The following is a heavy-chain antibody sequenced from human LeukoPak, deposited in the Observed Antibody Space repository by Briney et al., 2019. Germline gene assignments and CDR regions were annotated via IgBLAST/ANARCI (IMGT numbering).Heavy chain of an antibody. CDR3: ASWGSYRYMSDY. V-gene: IGHV3-21*01. D-gene: IGHD3-16*02. CDR1: GFTFSRYS. CDR2: ISSSSSYI. J-gene: IGHJ4*02. Sequence: VGSLRLSCAASGFTFSRYSMNCVCEAPGKGLEWVSSISSSSSYIYYADSVKGRFTISRDNAKNSLYLQMNSPRAEDTAVYYCASWGSYRYMSDYWGQGTLVTVSS.